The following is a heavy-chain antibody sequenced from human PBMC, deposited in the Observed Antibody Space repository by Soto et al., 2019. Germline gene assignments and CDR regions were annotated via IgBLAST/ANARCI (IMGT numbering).Heavy chain of an antibody. V-gene: IGHV1-69*02. D-gene: IGHD3-10*01. CDR2: IIPILGIA. CDR1: GGTFSSYT. CDR3: ARLNVLLWFGETRPDAFDI. J-gene: IGHJ3*02. Sequence: ASVKVSCKASGGTFSSYTISWVRQAPGQGLEWMGRIIPILGIANYAQKFQGRVTITADKSTSTAYMELSSLRSEDTAVYYCARLNVLLWFGETRPDAFDIWGQGTMVTVSS.